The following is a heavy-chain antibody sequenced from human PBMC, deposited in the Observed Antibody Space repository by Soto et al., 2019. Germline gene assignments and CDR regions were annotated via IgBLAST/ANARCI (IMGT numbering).Heavy chain of an antibody. CDR1: GGSISSYY. Sequence: SETLSLTCTVSGGSISSYYWSWIRQPPGKGLEWIGYIYYSGSTNYNPSLKGRVTISVDTSKNQFSLKLSSVTAADTAVYYCARGVTTVTTFDYWGQGTLVTVSS. J-gene: IGHJ4*02. CDR3: ARGVTTVTTFDY. CDR2: IYYSGST. D-gene: IGHD4-17*01. V-gene: IGHV4-59*12.